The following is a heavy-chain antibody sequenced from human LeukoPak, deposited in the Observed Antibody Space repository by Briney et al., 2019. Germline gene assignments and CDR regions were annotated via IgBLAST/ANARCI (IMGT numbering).Heavy chain of an antibody. CDR1: GFTFSNYW. Sequence: GGSLRLSCAASGFTFSNYWMNWVRQAPGKGLERVANIKQDGSEKYYVDSVKGRFTISRDNAKNSLYLQMNSLRAEDTAVYYCAKVPLNYYYYMDVWGKGTTVTVSS. V-gene: IGHV3-7*01. J-gene: IGHJ6*03. CDR3: AKVPLNYYYYMDV. CDR2: IKQDGSEK.